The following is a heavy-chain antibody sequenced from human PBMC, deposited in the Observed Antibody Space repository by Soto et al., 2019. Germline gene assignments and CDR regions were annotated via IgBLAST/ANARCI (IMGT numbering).Heavy chain of an antibody. V-gene: IGHV1-18*01. D-gene: IGHD4-17*01. Sequence: ASVKVSCKASGYTLTSDGIGWVRQAPGQGLEWMGWISAYNGNTNYAQKLQGRVTMTTDTSTSTAYMELRSLRSDDTAVYYCARDYGDYLFDYWGQGTLVTVSS. CDR3: ARDYGDYLFDY. J-gene: IGHJ4*02. CDR1: GYTLTSDG. CDR2: ISAYNGNT.